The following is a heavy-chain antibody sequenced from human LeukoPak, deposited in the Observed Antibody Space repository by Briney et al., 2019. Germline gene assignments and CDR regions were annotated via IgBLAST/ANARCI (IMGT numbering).Heavy chain of an antibody. Sequence: SETLSLTCTVSGGSISSYYWSWIRQTPGKGLEWIGNIYYSGSTDYNPSLKSRVTISVDTSKKEFSLRLTSVTAADTAVYYCTREPRHCSTTSRYAFAFDIWGQGTMVTVSS. J-gene: IGHJ3*02. V-gene: IGHV4-59*01. CDR3: TREPRHCSTTSRYAFAFDI. CDR1: GGSISSYY. CDR2: IYYSGST. D-gene: IGHD2-2*01.